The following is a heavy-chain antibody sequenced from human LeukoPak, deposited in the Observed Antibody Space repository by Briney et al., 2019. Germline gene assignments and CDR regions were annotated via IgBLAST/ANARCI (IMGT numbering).Heavy chain of an antibody. V-gene: IGHV1-18*01. CDR3: ATRVAGEIN. CDR1: GGTFSSYA. Sequence: ASVKVSCKASGGTFSSYAISWVRQAPGQRLEWMGYIRPNNGYTNYVQKFQGRVTMTTDTSTTTAYMELRSLESDDTAVYYCATRVAGEINWGQGTLVTVSS. CDR2: IRPNNGYT. D-gene: IGHD6-13*01. J-gene: IGHJ4*02.